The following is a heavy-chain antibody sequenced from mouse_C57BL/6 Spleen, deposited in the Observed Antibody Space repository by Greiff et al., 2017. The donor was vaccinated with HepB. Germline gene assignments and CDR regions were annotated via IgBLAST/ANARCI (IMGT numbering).Heavy chain of an antibody. V-gene: IGHV3-6*01. J-gene: IGHJ3*01. CDR1: GYSITSGYY. D-gene: IGHD1-1*01. CDR2: ISYDGSN. Sequence: EVHLVESGPGLVKPSQSLSLTCSVTGYSITSGYYWNWIRQFPGNKLEWMGYISYDGSNNYNPSLKNRISITRDTSKNQFFLKLNSVTTEDTATYYCARGSYYGSSSAWFAYWGQGTLVTVSA. CDR3: ARGSYYGSSSAWFAY.